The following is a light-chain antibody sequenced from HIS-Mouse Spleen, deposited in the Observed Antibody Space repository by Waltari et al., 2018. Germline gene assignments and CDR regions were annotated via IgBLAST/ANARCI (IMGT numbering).Light chain of an antibody. J-gene: IGLJ3*02. V-gene: IGLV2-23*01. CDR3: CSYAGSSTWV. CDR2: EGS. CDR1: SRDVGSYNL. Sequence: QSALTQPASVSGSPGQSITISCTGTSRDVGSYNLVCWYQQHPGKAPKLMIYEGSKRPSGVSNRFSGSKSGNTASLTISGLQAEDEADYYCCSYAGSSTWVFGGGTKLTVL.